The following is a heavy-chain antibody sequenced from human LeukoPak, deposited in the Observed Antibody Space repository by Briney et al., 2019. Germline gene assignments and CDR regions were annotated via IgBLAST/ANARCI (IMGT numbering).Heavy chain of an antibody. Sequence: SQTLSLTCTVSGGSISSGGYYWSWIRQHPGKGLEWIGYIYYSGSTYYNPSLKSRVTISVDTSKNQFSLKLSSVTAADTAVYYCAAGVVVAATLLYWGQGTLGTVSS. CDR2: IYYSGST. CDR1: GGSISSGGYY. J-gene: IGHJ4*02. D-gene: IGHD2-15*01. CDR3: AAGVVVAATLLY. V-gene: IGHV4-31*03.